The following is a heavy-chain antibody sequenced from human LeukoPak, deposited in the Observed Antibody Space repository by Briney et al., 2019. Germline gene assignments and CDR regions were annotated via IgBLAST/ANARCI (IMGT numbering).Heavy chain of an antibody. CDR2: ISGSGSNT. Sequence: GGSLRLSCIVSGFTLSSYEMTWFRQAPGKGLEWVSAISGSGSNTYYADSVKGRFTISRDNSKNTLYLQMNSLRADDTAVYYCAKWGGIVVVIHPKTAFDFWGQGTMVTVSS. V-gene: IGHV3-23*01. CDR1: GFTLSSYE. CDR3: AKWGGIVVVIHPKTAFDF. J-gene: IGHJ3*01. D-gene: IGHD3-22*01.